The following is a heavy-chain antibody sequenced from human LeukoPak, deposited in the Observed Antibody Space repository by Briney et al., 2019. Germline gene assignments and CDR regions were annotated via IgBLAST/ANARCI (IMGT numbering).Heavy chain of an antibody. D-gene: IGHD3-22*01. CDR3: AKDALYYYDSSGYLS. CDR1: GFTFSSYG. J-gene: IGHJ5*02. CDR2: IRYDGSNK. V-gene: IGHV3-30*02. Sequence: PGGSLRLSCAASGFTFSSYGMHWVRQAPGKGLEWVAFIRYDGSNKYYADSVKGRFTISRDNSKNTLYLQMNSLRGEDTAVYYCAKDALYYYDSSGYLSWGQGTLVTVSS.